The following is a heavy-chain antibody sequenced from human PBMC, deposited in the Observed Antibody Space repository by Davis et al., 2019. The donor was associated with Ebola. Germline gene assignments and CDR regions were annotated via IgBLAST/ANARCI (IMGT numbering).Heavy chain of an antibody. V-gene: IGHV5-51*01. J-gene: IGHJ4*02. CDR1: GYSFTSYW. CDR3: ARNLYYYNSRGYYEYYFDY. Sequence: GESLKISCKGSGYSFTSYWIGWVRQMPGKGLEWMGIIYPGDSDTRYSPSFQGQVTISADKSISTAYLQWSSLKASDTAMYYCARNLYYYNSRGYYEYYFDYWGQGTLVTVSS. CDR2: IYPGDSDT. D-gene: IGHD3-22*01.